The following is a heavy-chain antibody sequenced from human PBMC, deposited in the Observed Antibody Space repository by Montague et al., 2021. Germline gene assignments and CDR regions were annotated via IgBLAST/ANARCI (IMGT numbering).Heavy chain of an antibody. CDR1: GTSITSIFYY. V-gene: IGHV4-39*07. Sequence: SETLSLTCTVSGTSITSIFYYWGWLPPSPGLGLEWIGCINYSGNSFYSPSLQSPITTAADTSKNQFSLKPSSGTAAATAIYSCARVFSSWYVGWFDPWGQGTLVTVSS. CDR2: INYSGNS. J-gene: IGHJ5*02. D-gene: IGHD6-13*01. CDR3: ARVFSSWYVGWFDP.